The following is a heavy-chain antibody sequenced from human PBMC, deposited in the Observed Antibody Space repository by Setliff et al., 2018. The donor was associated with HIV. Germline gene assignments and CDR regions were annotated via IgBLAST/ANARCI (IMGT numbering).Heavy chain of an antibody. V-gene: IGHV5-10-1*01. CDR1: GYSFASYW. D-gene: IGHD2-21*01. CDR3: ARQSYYYYNMDV. J-gene: IGHJ6*02. Sequence: PGESLKISCKGSGYSFASYWISWVRRMPGKGLEWMGRIDPTDSYINDSPPYQGHVTISVDKPISTVYLQWSSLKASDTAIYYCARQSYYYYNMDVWGQGTTVTVSS. CDR2: IDPTDSYI.